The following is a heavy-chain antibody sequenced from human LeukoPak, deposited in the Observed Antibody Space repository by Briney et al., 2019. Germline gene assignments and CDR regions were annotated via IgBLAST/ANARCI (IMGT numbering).Heavy chain of an antibody. CDR3: AKDIQVAGFDY. D-gene: IGHD6-19*01. Sequence: GGSLRLSCAASGFTFSSYGMHWVRQAPGKGLEWVAGISYDGSNKYYADSVKGRFTISRDNSKNTLYLQMNSLRAEDTAVYYCAKDIQVAGFDYWGQGTLVTVSS. J-gene: IGHJ4*02. CDR2: ISYDGSNK. V-gene: IGHV3-30*18. CDR1: GFTFSSYG.